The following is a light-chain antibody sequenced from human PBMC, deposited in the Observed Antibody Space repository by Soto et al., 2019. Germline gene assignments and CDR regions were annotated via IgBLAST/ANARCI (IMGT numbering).Light chain of an antibody. Sequence: EIVLTQSPGTLSLSPGERATLSCRASQSVSSSYLAWYQQKPGQAPRLLIYSTSSRATGIPDRFSGGGSGTDFPLTISRLEPEDFAVYYCQQYGSTRPITFGPGTKVDIK. CDR2: STS. CDR1: QSVSSSY. J-gene: IGKJ3*01. CDR3: QQYGSTRPIT. V-gene: IGKV3-20*01.